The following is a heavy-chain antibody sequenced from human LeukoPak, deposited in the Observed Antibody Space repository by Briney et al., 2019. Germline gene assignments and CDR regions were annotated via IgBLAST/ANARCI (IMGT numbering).Heavy chain of an antibody. Sequence: SETLSLTCTVSGGSISSSSYYWGWIRQPPGKGLEWIGSIYYSGSTYYNPSLKSRVTISVDTSKNQFSLKLSSVTAADTAVYYCARHTGYSSPGYFDYWGQGTLVTVSS. D-gene: IGHD6-13*01. CDR1: GGSISSSSYY. CDR2: IYYSGST. J-gene: IGHJ4*02. CDR3: ARHTGYSSPGYFDY. V-gene: IGHV4-39*01.